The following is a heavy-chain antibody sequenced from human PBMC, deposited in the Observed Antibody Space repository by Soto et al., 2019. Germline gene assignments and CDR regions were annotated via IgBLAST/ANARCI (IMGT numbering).Heavy chain of an antibody. CDR3: AKDSHWVIISPTHDY. J-gene: IGHJ4*01. CDR2: FRESGGTT. V-gene: IGHV3-23*01. Sequence: PGGSLRLSCAASGFGFTFSTSAMSWVRQAPGKGLEWVSTFRESGGTTHYENSVKGRFTISRDTSKNMLYLQMNSLRAEDMAIYYCAKDSHWVIISPTHDYWGHGTLVTVSS. D-gene: IGHD3-16*02. CDR1: GFGFTFSTSA.